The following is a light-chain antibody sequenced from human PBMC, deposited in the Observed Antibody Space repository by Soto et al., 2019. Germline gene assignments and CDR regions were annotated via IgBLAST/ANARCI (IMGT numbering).Light chain of an antibody. Sequence: DIQMTQSPSSLSASVGDRVTITCRASQGIRSDLAWYQQKPGKVPQLLIYAASTLQSGVPSRLSGSGSGTDFTLTISSLQPEDVATYYCQKYNGAPFTFGPGTKVGIK. CDR1: QGIRSD. J-gene: IGKJ3*01. V-gene: IGKV1-27*01. CDR3: QKYNGAPFT. CDR2: AAS.